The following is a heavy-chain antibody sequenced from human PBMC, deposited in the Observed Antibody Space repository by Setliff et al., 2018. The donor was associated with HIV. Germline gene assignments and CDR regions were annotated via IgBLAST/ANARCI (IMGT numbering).Heavy chain of an antibody. V-gene: IGHV4-38-2*02. CDR3: VRDAEGVAAGAIYFYMDV. D-gene: IGHD2-8*01. CDR2: MHHSGST. CDR1: SDSIRFYY. Sequence: SETLSLTCTVSSDSIRFYYWGWIRQPPGEGLEWIGNMHHSGSTYYNPSLKSRVTMSVDTSKNQFSLKMNSATAADTALYYCVRDAEGVAAGAIYFYMDVWGKGTTVTVSS. J-gene: IGHJ6*03.